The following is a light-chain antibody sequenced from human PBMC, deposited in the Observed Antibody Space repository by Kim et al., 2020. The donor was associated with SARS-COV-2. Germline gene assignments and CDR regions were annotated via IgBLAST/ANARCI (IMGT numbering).Light chain of an antibody. CDR3: QVWDSSSDHRVV. J-gene: IGLJ2*01. CDR2: YDS. V-gene: IGLV3-21*04. Sequence: SYELTQPPSVSVAPGKTASISCGGNSIGSKSVHWYQQRSGQAPVLVISYDSDRPSGIPERFSGSNSGNTATLTISGVEAGDEAGYYCQVWDSSSDHRVVFGGGTQLTVL. CDR1: SIGSKS.